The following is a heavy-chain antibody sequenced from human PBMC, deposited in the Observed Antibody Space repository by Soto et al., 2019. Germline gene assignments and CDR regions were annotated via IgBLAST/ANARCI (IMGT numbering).Heavy chain of an antibody. V-gene: IGHV3-30-3*01. CDR2: ISYDGSNK. CDR3: ARDWFGGIAAAGTKDYYYGMDV. CDR1: GFTFSSYA. D-gene: IGHD6-13*01. J-gene: IGHJ6*02. Sequence: TGGSLRLSCAASGFTFSSYAMHWVRQAPGKGLEWVAVISYDGSNKYYADSVKGRFTISRDNSKNTLYLQMNSLRAEDTAVYYCARDWFGGIAAAGTKDYYYGMDVWGQGTTVTVS.